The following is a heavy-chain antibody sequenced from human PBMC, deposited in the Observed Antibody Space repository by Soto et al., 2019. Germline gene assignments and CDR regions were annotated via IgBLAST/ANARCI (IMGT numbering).Heavy chain of an antibody. CDR2: IRSRANNFAT. Sequence: GGSLRLSCAASGFIFSGSAIHWVRQASGKGLEWVGRIRSRANNFATSSAASVKGRFTFSRDDSKNTAYLQMNTLKPEDTAVYYCARGQGAAIGDYYYHGMDVWGPGTTVTV. CDR1: GFIFSGSA. J-gene: IGHJ6*02. D-gene: IGHD2-2*02. CDR3: ARGQGAAIGDYYYHGMDV. V-gene: IGHV3-73*01.